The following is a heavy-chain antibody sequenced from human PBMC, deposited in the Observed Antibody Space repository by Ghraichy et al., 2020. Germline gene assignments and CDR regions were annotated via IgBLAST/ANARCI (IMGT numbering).Heavy chain of an antibody. CDR3: ARGQDMTTVTTGDY. V-gene: IGHV4-34*01. D-gene: IGHD4-17*01. CDR1: GGSFSGYY. Sequence: SETLSLTCAVYGGSFSGYYWSWIRQPPGKGLEWIGEINHSGSTNYNPSLKSRVTISVDTSKNQFSLKLSSVTAADTAVYYCARGQDMTTVTTGDYWGQGTLVTVSS. J-gene: IGHJ4*02. CDR2: INHSGST.